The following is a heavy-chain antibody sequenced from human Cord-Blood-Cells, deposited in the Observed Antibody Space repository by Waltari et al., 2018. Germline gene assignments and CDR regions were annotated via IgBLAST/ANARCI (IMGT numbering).Heavy chain of an antibody. Sequence: QVQLQQWGAGLLKPSETLSLTCAVYGGSFSGYYCSWIRQPPGKGLEWIGEINHSGSTNYNPSLTSRGTISVDPSKNQFSLKLSSVTAADTAVYYCASPRIPAMLNAFDIWGQGTMVTVSS. J-gene: IGHJ3*02. V-gene: IGHV4-34*01. D-gene: IGHD2-2*01. CDR1: GGSFSGYY. CDR3: ASPRIPAMLNAFDI. CDR2: INHSGST.